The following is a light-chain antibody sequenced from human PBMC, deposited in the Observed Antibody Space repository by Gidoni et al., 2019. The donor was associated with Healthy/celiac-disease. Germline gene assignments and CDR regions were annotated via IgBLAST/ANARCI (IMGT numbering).Light chain of an antibody. CDR3: QAWDSSTVV. V-gene: IGLV3-1*01. CDR1: KCGDKY. J-gene: IGLJ2*01. Sequence: SYELTQPPSVSVSPGQTARITCSGDKCGDKYAFWYQQKPGQSPVLVIYQDSKRPSGIPERFSGSNSGNTATLTISGTQAMDEADYYCQAWDSSTVVFGGGTKLTVL. CDR2: QDS.